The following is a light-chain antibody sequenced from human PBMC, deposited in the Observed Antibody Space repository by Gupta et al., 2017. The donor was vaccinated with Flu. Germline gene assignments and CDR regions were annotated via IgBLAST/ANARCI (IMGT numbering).Light chain of an antibody. J-gene: IGLJ3*02. CDR2: EVY. CDR1: SSDVGGYTY. V-gene: IGLV2-14*01. Sequence: SITISWTGTSSDVGGYTYVSWYQQHPGKAPKLMIYEVYKRPSGVSNRFSGSKSGNTASLTISGLQDDEEADYYCSSYTSSSTLVFGGGTKLSVL. CDR3: SSYTSSSTLV.